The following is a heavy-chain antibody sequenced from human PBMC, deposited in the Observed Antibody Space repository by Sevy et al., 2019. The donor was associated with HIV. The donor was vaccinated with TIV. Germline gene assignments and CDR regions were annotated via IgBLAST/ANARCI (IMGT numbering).Heavy chain of an antibody. CDR1: GFTFSTYT. CDR2: ISSSSNYI. CDR3: ARGLSEFYY. V-gene: IGHV3-21*01. J-gene: IGHJ4*02. Sequence: GGSLRLSCAASGFTFSTYTMNWVRQAPGKGLEWVASISSSSNYIYYADSVKGRFTISRDNAKNSLYLQMNSLRAEDTAVYYCARGLSEFYYWGQGTLVTVSS.